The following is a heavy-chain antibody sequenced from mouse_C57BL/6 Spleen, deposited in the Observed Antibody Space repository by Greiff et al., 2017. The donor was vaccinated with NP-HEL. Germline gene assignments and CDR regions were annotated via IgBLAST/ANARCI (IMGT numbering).Heavy chain of an antibody. Sequence: QVQLQQSGAELARPGASVKMSCKASGYTFTSYTMHWVKQRPGQGLEWIGYINPSSGYTKYNQKFKDKATLTVDKSSSTAYMLLSSLTSEDSAVYCWARSAPGSPWFADWGKGTLVTVSA. J-gene: IGHJ3*01. D-gene: IGHD1-1*01. V-gene: IGHV1-4*01. CDR3: ARSAPGSPWFAD. CDR1: GYTFTSYT. CDR2: INPSSGYT.